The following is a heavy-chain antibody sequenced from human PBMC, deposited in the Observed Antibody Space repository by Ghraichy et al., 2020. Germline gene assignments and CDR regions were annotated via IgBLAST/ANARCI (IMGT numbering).Heavy chain of an antibody. CDR1: GAFLRDGGYS. J-gene: IGHJ4*02. D-gene: IGHD2-21*01. CDR2: IYHSERV. V-gene: IGHV4-30-2*01. CDR3: ARRDLGGIY. Sequence: SETLSLTCTVSGAFLRDGGYSWNWIRQPPGKGLEWIGYIYHSERVSYNPSLKSRVTLSVDKTNNQFSLHMNSVSAADTAIYYCARRDLGGIYWGQGILVTVSS.